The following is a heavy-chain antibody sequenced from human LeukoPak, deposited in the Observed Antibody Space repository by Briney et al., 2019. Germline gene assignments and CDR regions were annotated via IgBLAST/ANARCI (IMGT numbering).Heavy chain of an antibody. J-gene: IGHJ4*02. V-gene: IGHV1-69*13. Sequence: SVKVSCKASGGTFSSYAISWVRQAPGQGLEWSGRIIPIFGTANYAQKFQGRVTITPDESTSTAYMELSSLRSEDTAVYYCARSPYFGVLTPDYWGQGTLVTVSS. CDR2: IIPIFGTA. D-gene: IGHD3-3*01. CDR3: ARSPYFGVLTPDY. CDR1: GGTFSSYA.